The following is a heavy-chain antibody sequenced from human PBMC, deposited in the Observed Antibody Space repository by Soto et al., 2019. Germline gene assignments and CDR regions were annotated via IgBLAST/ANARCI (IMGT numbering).Heavy chain of an antibody. V-gene: IGHV4-39*01. CDR3: ASLGYCISTSCYDGDYYYYDMDV. D-gene: IGHD2-2*01. CDR2: IYYSGST. Sequence: PADTLSLTCTVSGGSISSSSYYWGWIRQPPGKGLEWIGSIYYSGSTYYNPSLKSRVTISVDTSKNQFSLKLSSVTAADTAVYCCASLGYCISTSCYDGDYYYYDMDVWGQGTTVTVSS. CDR1: GGSISSSSYY. J-gene: IGHJ6*02.